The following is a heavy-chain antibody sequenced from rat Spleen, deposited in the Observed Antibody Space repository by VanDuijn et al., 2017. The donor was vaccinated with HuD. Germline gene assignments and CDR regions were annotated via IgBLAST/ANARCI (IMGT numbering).Heavy chain of an antibody. CDR3: ARGAGYVLDA. Sequence: EVQVQESGPGLVKPSQSLSLTCSVTGYSSTDSHWGWIRQFPGNKMEWVGHITYSGTTAYSPTVKSRISITRDTSKHQFFLQLTSVTTEDTATYYCARGAGYVLDAWGQGASVTVSS. CDR2: ITYSGTT. D-gene: IGHD1-4*01. J-gene: IGHJ4*01. V-gene: IGHV3-1*01. CDR1: GYSSTDSH.